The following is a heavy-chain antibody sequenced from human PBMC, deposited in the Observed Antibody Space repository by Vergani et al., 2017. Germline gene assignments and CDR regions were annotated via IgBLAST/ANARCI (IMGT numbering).Heavy chain of an antibody. CDR3: AREWGQYCSGGSCYGSGGMDV. D-gene: IGHD2-15*01. CDR1: GYTLTGYY. Sequence: QVQLVQSGAEVKKPGASVKVSCKASGYTLTGYYMHWVRQAPGQGLEWMGWINPNSGGTNHAQKFQGRVTMTRDTSISTAYMELSRLRSDVTAVYYCAREWGQYCSGGSCYGSGGMDVWGQGTTVTVSS. J-gene: IGHJ6*02. CDR2: INPNSGGT. V-gene: IGHV1-2*02.